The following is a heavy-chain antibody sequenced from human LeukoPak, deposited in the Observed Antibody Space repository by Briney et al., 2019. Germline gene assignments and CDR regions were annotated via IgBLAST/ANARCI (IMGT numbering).Heavy chain of an antibody. CDR2: ISAYNGNT. Sequence: GASVKVSCKASGYTFTSYGISWVRQAPGQGLEWMGWISAYNGNTNYAQKFQGRVTMTRNTSISTAFMELSSLRSEDTAVYYCARAYYDSSGYLFDSWGQGTLVTVSS. J-gene: IGHJ4*02. D-gene: IGHD3-22*01. V-gene: IGHV1-18*01. CDR1: GYTFTSYG. CDR3: ARAYYDSSGYLFDS.